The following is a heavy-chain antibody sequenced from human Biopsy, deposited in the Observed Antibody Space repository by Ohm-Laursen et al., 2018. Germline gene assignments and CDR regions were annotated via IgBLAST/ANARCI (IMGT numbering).Heavy chain of an antibody. CDR2: IYYSVMT. Sequence: GTLSLTCTVSGDSVTKYYWSWIRQPPGKGLEWIGHIYYSVMTNYNPSLQSRVSISVDTSRNQVSLTLSSVTAADTAVYYCARDKITYCTSTSCDYFGMDVWGQGTTVTVSS. CDR3: ARDKITYCTSTSCDYFGMDV. V-gene: IGHV4-59*02. D-gene: IGHD2-2*01. J-gene: IGHJ6*02. CDR1: GDSVTKYY.